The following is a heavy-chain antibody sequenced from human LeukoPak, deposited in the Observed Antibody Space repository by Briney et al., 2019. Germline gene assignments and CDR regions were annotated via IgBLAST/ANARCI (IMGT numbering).Heavy chain of an antibody. J-gene: IGHJ3*02. CDR1: GYTFTSCY. CDR2: INPSGGST. V-gene: IGHV1-46*01. Sequence: ASVKVSCKASGYTFTSCYMHWVRQAPGQGLEWMGIINPSGGSTSYAQKFQGRVTMTRDTSTSTVYMELSSLRSEDTAVYYCARGSRQNIVVVPAAIVRTLRYDIWGQGTMVTVSS. D-gene: IGHD2-2*02. CDR3: ARGSRQNIVVVPAAIVRTLRYDI.